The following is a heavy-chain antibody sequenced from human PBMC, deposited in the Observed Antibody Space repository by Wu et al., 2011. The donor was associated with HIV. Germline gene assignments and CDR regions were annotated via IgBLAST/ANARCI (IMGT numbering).Heavy chain of an antibody. D-gene: IGHD3-22*01. CDR3: AREIYDSGGHYWYFDL. Sequence: QVQLVQSGAEVKKPGASVKVSCEASGYTFSGYYIHWVRQAPGQGLEWMGWINPNSGGTNYAQKFQGRVTMTRDTSINTAYMELSRLRSDDTAVFYCAREIYDSGGHYWYFDLWGLAPWSLSPQ. CDR2: INPNSGGT. J-gene: IGHJ2*01. V-gene: IGHV1-2*02. CDR1: GYTFSGYY.